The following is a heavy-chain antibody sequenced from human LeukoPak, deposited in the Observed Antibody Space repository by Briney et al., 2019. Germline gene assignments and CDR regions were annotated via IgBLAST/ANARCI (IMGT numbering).Heavy chain of an antibody. CDR2: IKSKTDGGTT. V-gene: IGHV3-15*05. J-gene: IGHJ5*02. CDR3: ARIVGGLAWNYFDP. D-gene: IGHD1-7*01. Sequence: GGSLRLSCAASGFTFSNAWMSWVRQAPGKGLEWVGRIKSKTDGGTTDYAAPVKGRFTISRDESKNTLYLQMNSLRAEDTAVYYCARIVGGLAWNYFDPWGQGTLVTVSS. CDR1: GFTFSNAW.